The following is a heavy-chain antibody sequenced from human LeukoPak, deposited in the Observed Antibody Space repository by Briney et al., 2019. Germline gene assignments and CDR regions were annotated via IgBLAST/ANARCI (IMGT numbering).Heavy chain of an antibody. D-gene: IGHD3-10*01. V-gene: IGHV3-48*03. J-gene: IGHJ4*02. CDR1: GFSFSDYQ. CDR3: ARVDWFGEPTPDY. CDR2: IINSASNM. Sequence: PGGSLRLSCAASGFSFSDYQMNWVRQAPGKGLEWVSYIINSASNMYYADSVQGRFTISRDNARNSLYLEMNSLRADDTAVYYCARVDWFGEPTPDYWGQGTLVTISS.